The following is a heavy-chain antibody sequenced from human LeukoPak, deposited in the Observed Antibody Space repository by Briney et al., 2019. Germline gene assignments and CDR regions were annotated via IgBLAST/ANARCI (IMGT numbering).Heavy chain of an antibody. D-gene: IGHD5-18*01. CDR2: ISSSGSTI. Sequence: GGSLRLSCAASGFTLSDYYMSWIRQAPGKGLEWVSYISSSGSTIYYADSVKGRFTISRDNAKNSLYLQMNSLRAEDTAVYYCARVDTAMAHYYYYYYMDVWGKGTTVTVSS. CDR1: GFTLSDYY. J-gene: IGHJ6*03. CDR3: ARVDTAMAHYYYYYYMDV. V-gene: IGHV3-11*04.